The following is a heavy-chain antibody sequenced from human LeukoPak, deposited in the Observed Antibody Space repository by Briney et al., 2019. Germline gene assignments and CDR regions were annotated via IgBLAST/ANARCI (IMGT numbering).Heavy chain of an antibody. CDR1: GFTFDDYG. J-gene: IGHJ4*02. Sequence: GGSLRLSCAASGFTFDDYGMSWVRQAPGKGLGWVSGINWNGVSTGYADSVKGRFTISRDNAKNSLYLQMNSLRAEDTALYYCARGGIAAAASDYWGQGTLVTVSS. CDR2: INWNGVST. D-gene: IGHD6-13*01. V-gene: IGHV3-20*04. CDR3: ARGGIAAAASDY.